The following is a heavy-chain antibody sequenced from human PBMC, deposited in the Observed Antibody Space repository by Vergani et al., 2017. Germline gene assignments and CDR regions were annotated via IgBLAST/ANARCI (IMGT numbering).Heavy chain of an antibody. D-gene: IGHD2-21*01. CDR2: ISYDGSNK. CDR3: SGEDWGMIGA. CDR1: GFTFSSYA. V-gene: IGHV3-30-3*01. Sequence: VQLVESGGGVVQPGRSLRLSCAASGFTFSSYAMHWVRQAPGKGLEWVAVISYDGSNKYYADSVKGRFTISRDNYKNSLYLQMNNLRVEDTAVYFCSGEDWGMIGAWGQGTQVIVSS. J-gene: IGHJ5*02.